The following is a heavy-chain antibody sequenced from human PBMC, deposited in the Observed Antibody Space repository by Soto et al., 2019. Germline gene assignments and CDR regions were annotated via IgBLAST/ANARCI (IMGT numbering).Heavy chain of an antibody. V-gene: IGHV4-34*01. J-gene: IGHJ4*02. D-gene: IGHD6-6*01. CDR2: XXHXXSX. CDR3: ARGHPGYSSSLLFDY. CDR1: GGSFSGYY. Sequence: SETLSLTCAVYGGSFSGYYCSWIRQPPGKGLEWXGEXXHXXSXXXXXSXXXRVTISVDTSKNQFSLKLSSVTAADTAVYYCARGHPGYSSSLLFDYWGQGTLVTVSS.